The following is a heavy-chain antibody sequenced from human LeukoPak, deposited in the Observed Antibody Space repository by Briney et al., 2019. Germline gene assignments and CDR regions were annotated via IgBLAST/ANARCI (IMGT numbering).Heavy chain of an antibody. J-gene: IGHJ3*02. CDR3: AREENIAVARTDI. V-gene: IGHV4-34*01. Sequence: SETLSLTCAGYGGSFSGYYWSWIRQPPGKGLEGIGEINHSGSTNYNPSLKSRVTISVDTSKNQFSLKLSSVTAADTAVYYCAREENIAVARTDIWGQGTMVTVSS. D-gene: IGHD6-19*01. CDR1: GGSFSGYY. CDR2: INHSGST.